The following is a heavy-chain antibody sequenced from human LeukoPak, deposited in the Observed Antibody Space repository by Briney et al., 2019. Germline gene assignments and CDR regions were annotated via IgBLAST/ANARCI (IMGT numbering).Heavy chain of an antibody. J-gene: IGHJ4*02. CDR2: INHSGST. CDR3: ARQGIAAAGNQAFDY. V-gene: IGHV4-34*01. Sequence: PSETLSLTCAVYGGSFSGYYWSWIRQPPGKGLEWIGEINHSGSTNYNPSLKSRVTISVDTSKNQFSLKLSSVTAADTAVYYCARQGIAAAGNQAFDYWGQGTLVTVSS. D-gene: IGHD6-13*01. CDR1: GGSFSGYY.